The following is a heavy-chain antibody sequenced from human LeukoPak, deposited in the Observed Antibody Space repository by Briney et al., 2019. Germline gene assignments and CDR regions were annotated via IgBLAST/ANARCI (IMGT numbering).Heavy chain of an antibody. CDR2: IYYSGST. V-gene: IGHV4-39*07. J-gene: IGHJ4*02. Sequence: PSETLSLTCTVSGGSISSRSYYWGWIRQPPGKGLEWIGSIYYSGSTYYNPSLKSRVSISVDTSKNQFSLKLSSVTAADTAVYYCAREDKYQLLSLWGQGTLVTVSS. CDR3: AREDKYQLLSL. CDR1: GGSISSRSYY. D-gene: IGHD2-2*01.